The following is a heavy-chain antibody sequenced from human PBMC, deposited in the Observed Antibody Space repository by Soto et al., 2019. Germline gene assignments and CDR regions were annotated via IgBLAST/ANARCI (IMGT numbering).Heavy chain of an antibody. CDR2: IDADNDNT. CDR1: GYSLSTYA. J-gene: IGHJ4*02. Sequence: ASVKVSCKASGYSLSTYALHWVRQAPGQRLERMGWIDADNDNTKYSLKFQGRVIITRDTSASTAYMELSGLRSEDTAMYYCARGGSGIFDYWGQGSLVTVSS. CDR3: ARGGSGIFDY. V-gene: IGHV1-3*01. D-gene: IGHD2-15*01.